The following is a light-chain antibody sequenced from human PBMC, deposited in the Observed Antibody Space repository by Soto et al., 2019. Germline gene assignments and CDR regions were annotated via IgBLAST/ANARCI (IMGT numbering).Light chain of an antibody. CDR1: QSVSIN. CDR3: QQYGSTPRT. CDR2: GAS. Sequence: ELAMTQSPAPLSVSPGERATLSCRASQSVSINLAWYQQKPGKAPRLLIFGASSRDTGIPDRFSGSGSGTDFTLTISRLEPEDFAVYYCQQYGSTPRTFGQGTKVDIK. J-gene: IGKJ1*01. V-gene: IGKV3-20*01.